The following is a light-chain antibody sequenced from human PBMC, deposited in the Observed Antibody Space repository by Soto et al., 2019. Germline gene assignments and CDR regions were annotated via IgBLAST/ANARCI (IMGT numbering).Light chain of an antibody. CDR1: LTIGDS. CDR3: LQTYNLPRT. Sequence: DIQMTQSPSSLSASVGDRVTITCRASLTIGDSLSWFQQKAGKPPTLLIYGASALQSGVPARFSGSGSGTDLTLTISNMQREDFATYYCLQTYNLPRTFGQGTKVDIK. V-gene: IGKV1-39*01. J-gene: IGKJ1*01. CDR2: GAS.